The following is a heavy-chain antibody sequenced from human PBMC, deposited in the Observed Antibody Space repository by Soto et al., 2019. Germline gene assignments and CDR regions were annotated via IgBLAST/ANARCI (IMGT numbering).Heavy chain of an antibody. CDR2: IYYSGST. V-gene: IGHV4-39*01. J-gene: IGHJ4*02. Sequence: QLQLQESGPGLVKPSETLSLTCTVSGGSISSSSYYWGWIRQPPGKGLEWIGSIYYSGSTYYNPSLKSRVTISVDTSKNQFSLKLSSVTAADTAVYYCARQTYYYDSSGYYYDYWGQGTLVTVSS. D-gene: IGHD3-22*01. CDR1: GGSISSSSYY. CDR3: ARQTYYYDSSGYYYDY.